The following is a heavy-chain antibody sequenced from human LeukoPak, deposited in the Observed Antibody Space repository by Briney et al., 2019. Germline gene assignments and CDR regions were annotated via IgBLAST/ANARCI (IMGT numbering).Heavy chain of an antibody. CDR3: ARAYCSSTSCYKADAFDI. Sequence: SQTLSLTCAISGDSVSSNSAAWNWIRQSPSRGLEWLGRTYYRSKWYNDYAVSVKSRITINPDTSKNQFSLQLNSVTPEDTAVYYCARAYCSSTSCYKADAFDIWGQGTMATVSS. J-gene: IGHJ3*02. CDR2: TYYRSKWYN. V-gene: IGHV6-1*01. CDR1: GDSVSSNSAA. D-gene: IGHD2-2*02.